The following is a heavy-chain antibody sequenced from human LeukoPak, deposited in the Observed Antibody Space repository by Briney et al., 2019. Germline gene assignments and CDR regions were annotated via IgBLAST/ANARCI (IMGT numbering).Heavy chain of an antibody. CDR1: GGTFSSYA. V-gene: IGHV1-69*06. CDR2: IIPIFGTA. CDR3: ARDRSTTVTEFDN. D-gene: IGHD4-17*01. Sequence: SVKVSCKASGGTFSSYAISWVRQAPGQGLEWMGGIIPIFGTANYAQKFQGRVTITADKSTSTVYMELSSLRSEDTAVYYCARDRSTTVTEFDNWGQGTMVTVSS. J-gene: IGHJ4*02.